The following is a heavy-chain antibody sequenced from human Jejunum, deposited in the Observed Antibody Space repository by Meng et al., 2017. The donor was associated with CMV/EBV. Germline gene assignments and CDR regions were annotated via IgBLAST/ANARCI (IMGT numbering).Heavy chain of an antibody. Sequence: QWKLGRLGAEGGRLGAPSNLPCKASGHTFMDVYIHGVGQAPGQGLEWMGVINPSGGGTWYAQKFHDRVTMTKDRPTSTVYMELSSLGYEDTAIYYCAIASGGSGLDHWGQGTLVTVSS. CDR3: AIASGGSGLDH. J-gene: IGHJ5*02. CDR2: INPSGGGT. D-gene: IGHD2-15*01. CDR1: GHTFMDVY. V-gene: IGHV1-46*01.